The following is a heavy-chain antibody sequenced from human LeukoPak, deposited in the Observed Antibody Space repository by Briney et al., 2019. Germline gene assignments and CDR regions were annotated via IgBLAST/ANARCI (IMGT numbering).Heavy chain of an antibody. V-gene: IGHV4-38-2*02. CDR2: FYHGGST. CDR1: GCSISTGYY. J-gene: IGHJ4*02. D-gene: IGHD4-23*01. CDR3: ARENYGGNSGNFDY. Sequence: SETLSLTCTVSGCSISTGYYWDWIRQPPGKGLEWIGTFYHGGSTYYNPSLKSRVTISVDTSKNQFSLNLTSVTAADTAVYYCARENYGGNSGNFDYWGQGTLVTVSS.